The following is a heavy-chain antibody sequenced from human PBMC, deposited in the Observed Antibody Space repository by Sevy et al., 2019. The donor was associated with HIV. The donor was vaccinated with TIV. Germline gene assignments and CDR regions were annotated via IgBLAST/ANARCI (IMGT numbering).Heavy chain of an antibody. J-gene: IGHJ4*02. Sequence: GGSPRLSCTASGFTFSRYAMNWVRQAPGKGLECVSYISNGGTTIYYGDSVKGRFTISRDNVKNSLYLQMNSLRDDDTAVYYCARGYSTLDYWGQGTLVTVSS. CDR2: ISNGGTTI. V-gene: IGHV3-48*02. CDR1: GFTFSRYA. D-gene: IGHD1-26*01. CDR3: ARGYSTLDY.